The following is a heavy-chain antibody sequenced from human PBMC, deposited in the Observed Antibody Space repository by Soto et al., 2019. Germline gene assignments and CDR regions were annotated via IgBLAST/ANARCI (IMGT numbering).Heavy chain of an antibody. D-gene: IGHD3-3*01. J-gene: IGHJ6*02. CDR1: GITFSNYV. CDR3: ARDGAVFGVVIIGYYYYGMDV. V-gene: IGHV3-30-3*01. CDR2: ISYDGSNK. Sequence: GGSLRLSCAASGITFSNYVMNWVRQAPGKGLEWVAVISYDGSNKYYADSVKGRFTISRDNSKNTLYLQMNSLRAEDTAVYYCARDGAVFGVVIIGYYYYGMDVWGQGTTVTVSS.